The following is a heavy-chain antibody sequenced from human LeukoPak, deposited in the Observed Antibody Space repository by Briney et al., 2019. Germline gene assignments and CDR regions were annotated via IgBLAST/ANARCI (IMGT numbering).Heavy chain of an antibody. V-gene: IGHV1-69*06. CDR2: IIPLSGPA. CDR3: AKAGIELCKGGSFYYYLDV. D-gene: IGHD5-18*01. J-gene: IGHJ6*03. CDR1: GGTFSGHG. Sequence: RASVKVSCKASGGTFSGHGISWVRQAPGQGLEWMGGIIPLSGPANYAPKFQGTVTITADKSTGTAYLELNSLRSEDTAVYYCAKAGIELCKGGSFYYYLDVWGKGTTVTVSS.